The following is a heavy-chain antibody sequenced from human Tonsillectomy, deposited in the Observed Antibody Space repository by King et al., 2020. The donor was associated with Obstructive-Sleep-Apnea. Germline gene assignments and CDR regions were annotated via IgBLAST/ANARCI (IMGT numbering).Heavy chain of an antibody. V-gene: IGHV3-23*04. CDR3: AQGRGATHYYYDMDV. J-gene: IGHJ6*02. CDR1: GITLSNYA. Sequence: VQLVESGGDLVQPGGSLRLSCAASGITLSNYAMSWVRQAPGKGLEWVSGMSGRGRNTYYADSVKGRFNISRDTSKNTLYLQMNSLRAEDTAAYYCAQGRGATHYYYDMDVWGQGTTVTVSS. CDR2: MSGRGRNT.